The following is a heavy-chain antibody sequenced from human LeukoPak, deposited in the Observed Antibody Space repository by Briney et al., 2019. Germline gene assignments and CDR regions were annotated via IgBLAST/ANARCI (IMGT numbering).Heavy chain of an antibody. D-gene: IGHD4-17*01. CDR2: TYYSGST. CDR3: ARGYYGDYYYYYYMDV. CDR1: GGPISSSIYS. V-gene: IGHV4-39*07. Sequence: PSGTLSLTGTVSGGPISSSIYSWGWIRQPPGKGLEWIGSTYYSGSTYYNPSLKSRVTISVDTSKNQFSLKLSSVTAADTAVYYCARGYYGDYYYYYYMDVWGKGTTVTVSS. J-gene: IGHJ6*03.